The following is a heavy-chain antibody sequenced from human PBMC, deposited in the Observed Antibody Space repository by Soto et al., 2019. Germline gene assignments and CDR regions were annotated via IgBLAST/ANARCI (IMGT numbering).Heavy chain of an antibody. CDR1: GYSFNTHA. CDR2: INAGNGDT. CDR3: ARNILGGTTDY. V-gene: IGHV1-3*05. Sequence: QVQLMQSGAEEKKPGASVKVSCKASGYSFNTHAMHWVRQAPGQGLEWVGWINAGNGDTIYSQKFQGRVTITSDTSATTAYMELSSLRSEDTAVYYCARNILGGTTDYWGQGTLVTVSS. J-gene: IGHJ4*02. D-gene: IGHD1-7*01.